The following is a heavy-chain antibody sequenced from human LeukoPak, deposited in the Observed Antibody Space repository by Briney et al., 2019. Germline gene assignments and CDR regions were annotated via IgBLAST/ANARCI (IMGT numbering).Heavy chain of an antibody. Sequence: PGGSLRLSFAASGFAFSNFAMSWVRQAPGKGLEWVSGISDSGASTYYPDSVKGRFTISRDNSKNMLYLQMNSLRADDTAVYYCAIAKGPVDIVVAATGVFGYWGQGTLVTVSS. J-gene: IGHJ4*02. CDR1: GFAFSNFA. D-gene: IGHD6-19*01. CDR3: AIAKGPVDIVVAATGVFGY. CDR2: ISDSGAST. V-gene: IGHV3-23*01.